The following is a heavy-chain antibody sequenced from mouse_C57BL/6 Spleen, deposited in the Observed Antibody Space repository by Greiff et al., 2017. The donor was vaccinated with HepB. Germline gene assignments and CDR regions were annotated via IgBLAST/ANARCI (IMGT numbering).Heavy chain of an antibody. CDR1: GFNIKDDY. CDR3: TTHYGGSSWFAY. D-gene: IGHD1-1*01. Sequence: VQLQQSGAELVRPGASVKLSCTASGFNIKDDYMHWVKQRPEQGLEWIGWIDPENGDTEYASKFQGKATITADTSSNTADLQLSSLTSEEAAVYYCTTHYGGSSWFAYWGEGTLVTVSA. J-gene: IGHJ3*01. CDR2: IDPENGDT. V-gene: IGHV14-4*01.